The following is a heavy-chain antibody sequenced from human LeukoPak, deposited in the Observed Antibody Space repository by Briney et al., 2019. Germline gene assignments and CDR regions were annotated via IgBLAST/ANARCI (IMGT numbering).Heavy chain of an antibody. CDR3: ARVLREWLLFGWFDP. V-gene: IGHV4-4*02. J-gene: IGHJ5*02. CDR1: GGSISSSNW. D-gene: IGHD3-3*01. Sequence: SETLSLTCAVSGGSISSSNWWSWVRQPPGKGLEWIGEIYHSGSTNYNPSLKSRVTISVDKSKNQFSLKLSSVTAADTAVYYCARVLREWLLFGWFDPWGQGTLVTVSS. CDR2: IYHSGST.